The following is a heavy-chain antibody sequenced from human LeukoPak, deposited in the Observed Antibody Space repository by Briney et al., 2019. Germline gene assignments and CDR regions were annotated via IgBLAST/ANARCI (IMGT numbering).Heavy chain of an antibody. J-gene: IGHJ3*02. D-gene: IGHD4-23*01. CDR3: ARAHDYGGNPGDFDI. CDR1: GYTFTSYG. Sequence: ASVKVSCKTSGYTFTSYGVSRVRQAPGRGLEWIGWIYTYNVHTNYAQNLQGRVTMTTDTSTSTAYMELRSLTSDDTALYYCARAHDYGGNPGDFDIWGQGTMVTVSS. CDR2: IYTYNVHT. V-gene: IGHV1-18*01.